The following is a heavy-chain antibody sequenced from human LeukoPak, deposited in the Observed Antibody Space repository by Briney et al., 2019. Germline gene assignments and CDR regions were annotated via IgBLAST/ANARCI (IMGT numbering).Heavy chain of an antibody. J-gene: IGHJ4*02. CDR1: IDSFTNYY. CDR3: ARQSVGFGEFNFDY. V-gene: IGHV4-34*01. Sequence: SETLSLTCAVYIDSFTNYYWNWIRQTPGKGLEWIGEVNDSGGTNINPSLRSRVILSVDTSKNQFSLKLSSVTAADMAVYYCARQSVGFGEFNFDYWGQGTLVTVSS. D-gene: IGHD3-10*01. CDR2: VNDSGGT.